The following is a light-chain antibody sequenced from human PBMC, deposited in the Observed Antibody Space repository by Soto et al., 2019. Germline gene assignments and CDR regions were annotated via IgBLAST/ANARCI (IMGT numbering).Light chain of an antibody. CDR3: QQYGSSPWP. CDR2: GTS. J-gene: IGKJ1*01. Sequence: EIGLTQSPGTLSLSPGERATLSCRASRNINGNYLGWYQLKRGQAPRLLIYGTSTRATGIPDRFSGSGSGTDFTLTISRLEPEDFAVYYCQQYGSSPWPFGQGTKVDIK. CDR1: RNINGNY. V-gene: IGKV3-20*01.